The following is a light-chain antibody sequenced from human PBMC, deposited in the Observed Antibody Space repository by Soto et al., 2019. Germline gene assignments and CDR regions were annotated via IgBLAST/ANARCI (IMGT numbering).Light chain of an antibody. J-gene: IGLJ2*01. Sequence: QSALTQPASVSGSPGQSITISCTGTSSDVGSYNLVSWYQQHPGKAPKLMIYEGSKRPSGVSNRFSGCKSGNTASLTISGVQAEDEADYYCCSYAGSSTLVVFGGGTQLTVL. CDR1: SSDVGSYNL. CDR2: EGS. CDR3: CSYAGSSTLVV. V-gene: IGLV2-23*01.